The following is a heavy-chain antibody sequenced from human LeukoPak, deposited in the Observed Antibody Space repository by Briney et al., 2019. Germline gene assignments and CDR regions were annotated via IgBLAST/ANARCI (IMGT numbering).Heavy chain of an antibody. CDR3: ARVPGEGRVDY. V-gene: IGHV3-74*03. Sequence: GGSLRLSCAASGFTFSSYWMHWVRHAPGKGLGWVSRINSDGSSTMYADSVKGRFTISRDNAKNTLYLQMNSLRAEDTAVYYCARVPGEGRVDYWGQGTLVTVSS. CDR2: INSDGSST. CDR1: GFTFSSYW. J-gene: IGHJ4*02. D-gene: IGHD3-10*01.